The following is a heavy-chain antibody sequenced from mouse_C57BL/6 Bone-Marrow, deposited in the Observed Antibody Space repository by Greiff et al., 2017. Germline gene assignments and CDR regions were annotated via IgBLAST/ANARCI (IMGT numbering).Heavy chain of an antibody. J-gene: IGHJ2*01. CDR2: IRNKANNHAT. D-gene: IGHD2-12*01. CDR1: GFTFSDAW. CDR3: TRAYYRKNIDY. Sequence: EVQRVESGGGLVQPGGSMKLSCAASGFTFSDAWMDWVRQSPEKGLEWVAEIRNKANNHATYYAESVKGRFTISRDDSKSSVYLQMNSLRAEDTGIYYCTRAYYRKNIDYWGQGTTLTVSS. V-gene: IGHV6-6*01.